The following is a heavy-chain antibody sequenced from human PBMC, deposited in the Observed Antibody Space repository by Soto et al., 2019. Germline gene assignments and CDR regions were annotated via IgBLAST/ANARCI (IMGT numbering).Heavy chain of an antibody. V-gene: IGHV2-5*02. CDR3: AHGSFGSGRNWFDP. CDR2: IYWDDDK. CDR1: GFSLTTSGVG. J-gene: IGHJ5*02. D-gene: IGHD3-10*01. Sequence: SGPTLVKPTQTLTLTCTFSGFSLTTSGVGVGWIRQPPGKALEWLAVIYWDDDKRYSPSLRSRLTITKDTSKNQVVLSMTNMDPVDTATYYCAHGSFGSGRNWFDPWGQGTLVTVSS.